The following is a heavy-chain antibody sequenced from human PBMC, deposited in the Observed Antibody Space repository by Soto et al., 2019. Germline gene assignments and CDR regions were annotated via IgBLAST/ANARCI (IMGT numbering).Heavy chain of an antibody. CDR1: GGSSSSYY. D-gene: IGHD2-2*01. Sequence: SETLSLTCTVSGGSSSSYYWSWIRQPPGKGLEWIGYIYYSDSTNYNPSLKSRVTISVDTSKNQFSLKVTSMTAADTAMYYCARLGGYCSSTSCYGYYGMDVWGQGTTVTVSS. CDR2: IYYSDST. J-gene: IGHJ6*02. CDR3: ARLGGYCSSTSCYGYYGMDV. V-gene: IGHV4-59*08.